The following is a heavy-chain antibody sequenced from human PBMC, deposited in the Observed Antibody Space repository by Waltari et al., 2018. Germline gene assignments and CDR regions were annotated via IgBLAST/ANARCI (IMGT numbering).Heavy chain of an antibody. V-gene: IGHV5-51*01. CDR3: ARLRASYCTKGVCYRGYDY. CDR1: GYSFTNYW. CDR2: SYPGGSET. J-gene: IGHJ4*02. D-gene: IGHD2-8*01. Sequence: EVQLVQSGAEVKKPGESLRISCKGSGYSFTNYWIGWVRQIPGKGLEWMGISYPGGSETRYSPAFQGQVTISADKSISTADLQWNSLKASDTAMYYCARLRASYCTKGVCYRGYDYWGQGTLVTVSS.